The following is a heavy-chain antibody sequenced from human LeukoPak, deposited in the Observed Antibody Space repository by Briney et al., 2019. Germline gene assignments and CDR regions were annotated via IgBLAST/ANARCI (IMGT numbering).Heavy chain of an antibody. CDR1: GGSFSGYY. V-gene: IGHV4-34*01. CDR2: INHSGST. J-gene: IGHJ5*02. D-gene: IGHD3-16*02. Sequence: SETLSLTCAVYGGSFSGYYWSWIRQPPGKGLEWIGGINHSGSTNYNPSLKSRVTISVDTSKNQFSLKLSSVTAADTAVYYCARGGDYVWGSYRENWFDPWGQGTLVTVSS. CDR3: ARGGDYVWGSYRENWFDP.